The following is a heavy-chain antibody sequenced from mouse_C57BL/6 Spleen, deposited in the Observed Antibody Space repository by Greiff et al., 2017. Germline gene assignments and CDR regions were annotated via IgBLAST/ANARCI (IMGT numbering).Heavy chain of an antibody. CDR2: IDPSDSYT. D-gene: IGHD4-1*01. CDR3: AREGLGRRNFDV. Sequence: VQLQQPGAELVMPGASVKLSCKASGYTFTSYWMHWVKQRPGQGLEWIGEIDPSDSYTNYNQKFKGKSTLTVDKSSSTAYMQLSSLTSEDSAVYYCAREGLGRRNFDVWGTGTTVTVSS. V-gene: IGHV1-69*01. J-gene: IGHJ1*03. CDR1: GYTFTSYW.